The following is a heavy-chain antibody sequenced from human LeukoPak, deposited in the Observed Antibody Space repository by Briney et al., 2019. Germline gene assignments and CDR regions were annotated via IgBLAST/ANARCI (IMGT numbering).Heavy chain of an antibody. CDR1: GYTFTGYY. V-gene: IGHV1-2*02. D-gene: IGHD2-15*01. CDR3: ARDDSCSGGSCYSESEIIPSDY. J-gene: IGHJ4*02. CDR2: INPNRGGT. Sequence: ASVKVSCKASGYTFTGYYMHWVRQAPGQGLEWMGWINPNRGGTNYAQKFQGRVTMTRDTSISTAYMELSRLRSDDTAVYYCARDDSCSGGSCYSESEIIPSDYWGQGTLVTVSS.